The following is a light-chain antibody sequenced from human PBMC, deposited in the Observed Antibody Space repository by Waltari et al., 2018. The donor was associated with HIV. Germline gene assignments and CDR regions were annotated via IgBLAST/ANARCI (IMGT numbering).Light chain of an antibody. CDR1: EIVSSNY. Sequence: EIVLTQSPGTLSLSPGERATLSCRASEIVSSNYLAWYQQKPGQAPRLLIYGASSRATGIPDRFSGSGSGTDFTLTISRLEPEDFAVYYCQQYGRSPPTTFGQGTKVEIK. CDR2: GAS. V-gene: IGKV3-20*01. CDR3: QQYGRSPPTT. J-gene: IGKJ1*01.